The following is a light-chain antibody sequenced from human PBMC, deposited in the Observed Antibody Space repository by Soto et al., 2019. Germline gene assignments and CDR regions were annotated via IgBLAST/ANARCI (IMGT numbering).Light chain of an antibody. CDR2: GAS. V-gene: IGKV1-39*01. CDR1: QTISKS. J-gene: IGKJ2*01. Sequence: DLDITHCPASMAASVRDTISVTCRSFQTISKSLNWYQQRPGKAPKLLIFGASTLHNGVPPRFSGLGSGTHFTLTIINLQPEDAAAYYCQQSYSVPYTFGQGTKVDIK. CDR3: QQSYSVPYT.